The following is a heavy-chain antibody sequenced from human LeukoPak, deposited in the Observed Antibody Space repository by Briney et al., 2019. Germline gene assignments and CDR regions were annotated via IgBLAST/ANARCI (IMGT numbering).Heavy chain of an antibody. Sequence: GGSLRLSCAASGFIFSSYWMTWVRQAPGKAPEWVANIRHDGRGKYYVGSVKGRFIISRDNAKNSLYLQMNSLRVEDTAIYYYAWGMDVWGQGTTVTVSS. CDR3: AWGMDV. V-gene: IGHV3-7*04. CDR1: GFIFSSYW. CDR2: IRHDGRGK. J-gene: IGHJ6*02.